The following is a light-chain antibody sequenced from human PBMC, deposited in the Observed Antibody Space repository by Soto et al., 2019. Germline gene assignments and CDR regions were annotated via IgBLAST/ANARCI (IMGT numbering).Light chain of an antibody. CDR3: SSYAGSNTYV. Sequence: QSVLTQPPSASGSPGQSVTISCTGTSSDIGGYNYVSWYQQHPGKAPKLMIYEVSKRPSGVPDRFSGSKSGNTASLNVSGLQAEDEADYYSSSYAGSNTYVSGTGTKVTVL. J-gene: IGLJ1*01. V-gene: IGLV2-8*01. CDR2: EVS. CDR1: SSDIGGYNY.